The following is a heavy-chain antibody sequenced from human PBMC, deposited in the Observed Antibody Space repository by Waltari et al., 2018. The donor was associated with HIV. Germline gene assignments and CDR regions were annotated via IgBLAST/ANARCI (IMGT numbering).Heavy chain of an antibody. J-gene: IGHJ4*02. V-gene: IGHV3-23*04. CDR3: AKRQQLVPDFDY. CDR2: ISGSGGST. D-gene: IGHD6-13*01. Sequence: EVQLVESGGGLVQPVGSLRLSCAASGFTFSSYALRWVRQAPGKGLEWVSAISGSGGSTYYTDSVKGRFTISRDNSKNTLYLQMNSLRAEDTAVYYCAKRQQLVPDFDYWGQGTLVTVSS. CDR1: GFTFSSYA.